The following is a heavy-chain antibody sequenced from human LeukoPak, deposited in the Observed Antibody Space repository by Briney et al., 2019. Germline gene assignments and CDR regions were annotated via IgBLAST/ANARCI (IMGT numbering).Heavy chain of an antibody. J-gene: IGHJ6*02. CDR3: ARGPLLRWGLGGRGMDV. CDR1: GFTVSGNY. Sequence: GGSLRLSCAAPGFTVSGNYMSWVRQAPGKGLEWVSVIYSGGSTYYADSVKGRFTISRDNSKNTLYLQMNSLRAEDTAVYYCARGPLLRWGLGGRGMDVWGQGTTVTVSS. CDR2: IYSGGST. D-gene: IGHD3-3*01. V-gene: IGHV3-53*01.